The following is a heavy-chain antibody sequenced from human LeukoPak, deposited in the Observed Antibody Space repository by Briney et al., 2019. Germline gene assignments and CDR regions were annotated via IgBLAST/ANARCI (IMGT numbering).Heavy chain of an antibody. CDR1: GVSFSGYY. J-gene: IGHJ4*02. V-gene: IGHV4-34*01. D-gene: IGHD1-26*01. Sequence: AEPLSLTCAVYGVSFSGYYWSWIRQPPGKGLEWIGEINHSGSTNYNPSLKSRVTISVDTSKNQFSLKLSAVTAADTAVYDCARAASDWEPYYFDYWGQGTLVTVA. CDR3: ARAASDWEPYYFDY. CDR2: INHSGST.